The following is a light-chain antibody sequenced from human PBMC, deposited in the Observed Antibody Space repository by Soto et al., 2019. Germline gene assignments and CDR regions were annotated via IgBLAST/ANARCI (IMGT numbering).Light chain of an antibody. CDR3: CSVSSISTRI. CDR2: DVS. Sequence: QSALTQPASVSGSPGQSITISCTGTSSDVGGYDYVSWYQQHPGKAPKLIIYDVSTRPSGVSNRFSGSKSGNTASLTISGLQDEDEADDYCCSVSSISTRIFGGGTKLTVL. V-gene: IGLV2-14*01. J-gene: IGLJ2*01. CDR1: SSDVGGYDY.